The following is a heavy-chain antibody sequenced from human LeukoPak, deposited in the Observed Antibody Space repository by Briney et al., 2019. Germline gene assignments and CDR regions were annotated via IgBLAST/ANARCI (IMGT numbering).Heavy chain of an antibody. V-gene: IGHV4-34*01. CDR1: GGSFSGYY. CDR3: AAGPRGWIDP. CDR2: INHSGST. Sequence: PSETLSLTCAVYGGSFSGYYWSWIRQPPGKGLEWIGEINHSGSTNYNPSLKSRVTISVDTSKNQFSLKLSSVTAADTAVYYCAAGPRGWIDPWGQGTLVTVSS. J-gene: IGHJ5*02. D-gene: IGHD6-25*01.